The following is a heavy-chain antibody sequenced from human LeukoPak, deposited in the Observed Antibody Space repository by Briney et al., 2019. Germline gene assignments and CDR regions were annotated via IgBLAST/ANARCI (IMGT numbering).Heavy chain of an antibody. CDR2: IYYSGST. V-gene: IGHV4-59*12. D-gene: IGHD6-13*01. CDR1: GGSISSYY. Sequence: ETLSLTCTVSGGSISSYYWSWIRQPPGKGLEWIGYIYYSGSTNYNPSLKSRVTMSVDTSKNQFSLKLSSVTAADTAVYYCARDPGYSSSWYYYGMDVWGQGTTVTVSS. CDR3: ARDPGYSSSWYYYGMDV. J-gene: IGHJ6*02.